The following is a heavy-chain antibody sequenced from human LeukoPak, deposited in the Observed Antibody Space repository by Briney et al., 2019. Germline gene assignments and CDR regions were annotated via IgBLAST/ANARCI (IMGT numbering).Heavy chain of an antibody. Sequence: ASVKDSCKVSGYTLTELSMHWVRQAPGKGLEWMGGFDPEDGETIYAQKFQGRVTMTEDTSTDTAYMELSSLRSEDTAVYYCATDRPTYYYDSSGIPSWGQGTLVTVSS. CDR2: FDPEDGET. CDR3: ATDRPTYYYDSSGIPS. D-gene: IGHD3-22*01. J-gene: IGHJ5*02. V-gene: IGHV1-24*01. CDR1: GYTLTELS.